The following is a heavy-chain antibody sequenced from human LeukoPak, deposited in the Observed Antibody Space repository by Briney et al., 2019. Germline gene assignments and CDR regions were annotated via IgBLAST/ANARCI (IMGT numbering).Heavy chain of an antibody. V-gene: IGHV7-4-1*02. J-gene: IGHJ6*03. CDR1: GYTFTSYA. Sequence: ASVTVSCKASGYTFTSYAMNWVRQAPGQGLEWMGWINTNTGNPTYAQGFTGRFVFSLDTSVSTAYLQISSLKAEDTAVYYCARHPDFWSGYSYYYMDVWGKGTTVTVSS. CDR2: INTNTGNP. CDR3: ARHPDFWSGYSYYYMDV. D-gene: IGHD3-3*01.